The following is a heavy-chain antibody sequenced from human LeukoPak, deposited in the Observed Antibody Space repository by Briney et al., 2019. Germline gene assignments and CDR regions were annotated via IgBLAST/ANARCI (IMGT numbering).Heavy chain of an antibody. Sequence: GGSLRLSCAASGFTFSSYSMNWVRQAPGKGLEWVSYISSSSSTIYYADSVKGRFTISRDNAKNSLYLQMNSLRAEDTAAYYCARVARLNDYGDYPFDYWGQGTLVTVSS. CDR1: GFTFSSYS. V-gene: IGHV3-48*01. CDR3: ARVARLNDYGDYPFDY. J-gene: IGHJ4*02. CDR2: ISSSSSTI. D-gene: IGHD4-17*01.